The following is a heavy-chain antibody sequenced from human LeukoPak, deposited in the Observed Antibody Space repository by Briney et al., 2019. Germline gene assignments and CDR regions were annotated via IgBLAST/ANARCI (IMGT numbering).Heavy chain of an antibody. Sequence: GESLKISRKGSGYSFTSYWIGWVRQLPGKGLEWMGIIYPGDSDTRYSPSFQGQVTISADKSISTAYLQWSSLKASDTAMYYCARQTNTAMVEPWGQGTLVTVSS. V-gene: IGHV5-51*01. CDR1: GYSFTSYW. CDR2: IYPGDSDT. D-gene: IGHD5-18*01. J-gene: IGHJ5*02. CDR3: ARQTNTAMVEP.